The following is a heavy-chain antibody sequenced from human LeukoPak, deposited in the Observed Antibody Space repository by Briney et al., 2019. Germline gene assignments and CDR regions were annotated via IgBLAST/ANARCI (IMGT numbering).Heavy chain of an antibody. J-gene: IGHJ4*02. CDR1: GYTFTSYD. D-gene: IGHD6-6*01. V-gene: IGHV1-8*01. CDR2: MNPNTGNT. Sequence: EASVKVSCKASGYTFTSYDINWVRQATGQGLEWMGWMNPNTGNTGSAQKFQGRVTMTRDTSISTAYMELSSLRSEDTAVYYCARAAVPNSALIAVRRFFDYWGRGTLGTVSS. CDR3: ARAAVPNSALIAVRRFFDY.